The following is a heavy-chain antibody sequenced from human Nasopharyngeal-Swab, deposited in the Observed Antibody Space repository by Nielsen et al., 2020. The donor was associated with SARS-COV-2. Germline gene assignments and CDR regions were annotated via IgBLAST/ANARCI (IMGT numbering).Heavy chain of an antibody. J-gene: IGHJ3*02. V-gene: IGHV3-15*01. D-gene: IGHD2-15*01. CDR2: IKSKTDGGTT. Sequence: VRQMPGKGLLWVGRIKSKTDGGTTDYAAPVKGRFTISRDDSKNTLYLQMNSLKTEDTAVYYCTTAYCSGGSCYRDAFDIWGQGTMVTVSS. CDR3: TTAYCSGGSCYRDAFDI.